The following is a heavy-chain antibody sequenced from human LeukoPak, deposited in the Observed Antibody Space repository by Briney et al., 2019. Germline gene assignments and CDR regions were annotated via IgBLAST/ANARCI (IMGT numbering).Heavy chain of an antibody. CDR3: ARLPRGPAYYYGSGSSKREYYFDY. CDR2: INHSGST. CDR1: GGSFSGYY. Sequence: SETLSLTCAVYGGSFSGYYWSWIRQPPGKGLEWIGEINHSGSTNYNPSLKSRVTISVDTSKNQFSLKLSSVTAADTAVYYCARLPRGPAYYYGSGSSKREYYFDYWGQGTLVTVSS. V-gene: IGHV4-34*01. D-gene: IGHD3-10*01. J-gene: IGHJ4*02.